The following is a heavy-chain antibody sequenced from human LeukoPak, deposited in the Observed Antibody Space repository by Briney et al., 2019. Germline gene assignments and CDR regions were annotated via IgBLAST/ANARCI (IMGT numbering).Heavy chain of an antibody. CDR1: GFTVSSNQ. V-gene: IGHV3-66*02. Sequence: GGSLRLSCAASGFTVSSNQMSWVRQAPGKGLEWVSVIYSGGSTYYADSVKGRFTISRDNSKNTLYLQMNSLRAEDTAVYYCAREGYSYGSPLDYYYMEVWGKGTTVTVSS. CDR2: IYSGGST. CDR3: AREGYSYGSPLDYYYMEV. D-gene: IGHD5-18*01. J-gene: IGHJ6*03.